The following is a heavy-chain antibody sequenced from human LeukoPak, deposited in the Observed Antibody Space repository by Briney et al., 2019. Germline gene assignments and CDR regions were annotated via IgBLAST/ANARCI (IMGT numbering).Heavy chain of an antibody. CDR3: AKGPRASGWTYFDY. V-gene: IGHV3-23*01. D-gene: IGHD6-19*01. J-gene: IGHJ4*02. CDR2: IGGSGGST. CDR1: GFTFSSYA. Sequence: PGGSLRLSCAASGFTFSSYAMSWVRQAPGKRLEWVSVIGGSGGSTYSAESVKGRFTISRDNSKYTLYLQMNSLRVEDTAVYYCAKGPRASGWTYFDYWGQGTLVTVSS.